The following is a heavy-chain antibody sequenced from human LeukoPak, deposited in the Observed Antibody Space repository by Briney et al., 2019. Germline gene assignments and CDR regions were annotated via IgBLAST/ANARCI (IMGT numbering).Heavy chain of an antibody. Sequence: GGSLRLSCAASGFTFSSYSMNWVRQAPGKGLEWVSSISSSSSYIYYADSVKGRFTISRDNAKNSLYLQMNSLRAEDTAVYYCARGGHRRYYYTSGSAFDPWGQGTLVTVSS. D-gene: IGHD3-10*01. CDR2: ISSSSSYI. V-gene: IGHV3-21*04. CDR1: GFTFSSYS. CDR3: ARGGHRRYYYTSGSAFDP. J-gene: IGHJ5*02.